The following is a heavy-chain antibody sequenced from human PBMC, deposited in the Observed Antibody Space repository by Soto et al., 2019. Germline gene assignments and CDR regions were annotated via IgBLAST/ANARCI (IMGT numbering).Heavy chain of an antibody. CDR3: AKGSRSSRPYYFDC. Sequence: GGSLRLSCVASGFMFNNYAMSWVRQAPGKGLVWFSAVSGSGDGTYHADSVKGRFTISRDNSKNTLYLQMNSLRAEDTAVYYCAKGSRSSRPYYFDCWGQGTLVTVSS. CDR2: VSGSGDGT. J-gene: IGHJ4*02. CDR1: GFMFNNYA. V-gene: IGHV3-23*01. D-gene: IGHD2-2*01.